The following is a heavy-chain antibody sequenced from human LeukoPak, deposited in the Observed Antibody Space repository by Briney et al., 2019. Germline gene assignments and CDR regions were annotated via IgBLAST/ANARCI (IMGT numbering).Heavy chain of an antibody. CDR1: GGSISSRSYY. D-gene: IGHD6-13*01. CDR3: ARHVTAPGGYYGMDV. CDR2: IYYSGST. Sequence: PSETLSLTCTVTGGSISSRSYYWGWLRQPPGKEPEWIGTIYYSGSTYYNPSLKSRVTISVDTSNNQFSVKLSSVTAADTAVYYCARHVTAPGGYYGMDVWGQGTTVTVSS. V-gene: IGHV4-39*01. J-gene: IGHJ6*02.